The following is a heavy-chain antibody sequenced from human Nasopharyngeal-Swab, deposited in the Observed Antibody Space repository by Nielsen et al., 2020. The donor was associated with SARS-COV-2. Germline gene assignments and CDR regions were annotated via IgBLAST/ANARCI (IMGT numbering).Heavy chain of an antibody. D-gene: IGHD6-19*01. J-gene: IGHJ6*02. Sequence: ASVKVSCKVSGYTLTGLFMHWVRQAPGKGLEWMGGFDPEDGETIYAQKFQGRVTMTEDTSTDTAYMELSSLRSEDTAVYYCATESGGAVAHYGMDVWGQGTTVTVSS. CDR2: FDPEDGET. CDR1: GYTLTGLF. V-gene: IGHV1-24*01. CDR3: ATESGGAVAHYGMDV.